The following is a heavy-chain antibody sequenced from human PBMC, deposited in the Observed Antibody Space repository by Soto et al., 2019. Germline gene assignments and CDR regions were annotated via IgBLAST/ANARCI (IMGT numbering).Heavy chain of an antibody. Sequence: EVQLLESGGGLVQPGGSLRLSCAASGFPFSSYAMSWVRQAPGKGLEWVSAISNNGVSTYYADSVRGRFTISRDNSKSILHLQMKSPRAEDTAIYYCAKASITNYGDYAGSYYGMDVWGPGTTVTVSS. J-gene: IGHJ6*02. D-gene: IGHD4-17*01. CDR3: AKASITNYGDYAGSYYGMDV. CDR1: GFPFSSYA. CDR2: ISNNGVST. V-gene: IGHV3-23*01.